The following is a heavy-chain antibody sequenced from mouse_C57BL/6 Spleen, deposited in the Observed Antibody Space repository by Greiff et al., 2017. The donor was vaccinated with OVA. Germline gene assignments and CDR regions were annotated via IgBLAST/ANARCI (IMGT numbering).Heavy chain of an antibody. CDR3: ARDLSGYVKFAY. CDR2: ISDGGSYT. CDR1: GFTFSSYA. J-gene: IGHJ3*01. Sequence: EVQRVESGGGLVKPGGSLKLSCAASGFTFSSYAMSWVRQTPEKSLEWVATISDGGSYTYYPDNVKGRFTISRDNAKNNLYLQMSHLKSEDTAMYYCARDLSGYVKFAYWGQGTLVTVSA. D-gene: IGHD3-2*02. V-gene: IGHV5-4*01.